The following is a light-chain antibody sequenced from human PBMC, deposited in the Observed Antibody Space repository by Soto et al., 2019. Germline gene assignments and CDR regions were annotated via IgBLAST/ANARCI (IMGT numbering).Light chain of an antibody. CDR1: SSDVGGYNH. V-gene: IGLV2-14*01. CDR3: SSCAGRNNLV. Sequence: QSALTQPASVSGSPGQSITISCTGTSSDVGGYNHVSWYQIHPGKAPKLIIYEVTSRPSGVSYRFSGSKSGNSASLTISGLQAEDEADYYCSSCAGRNNLVFGGGTKLTVL. CDR2: EVT. J-gene: IGLJ2*01.